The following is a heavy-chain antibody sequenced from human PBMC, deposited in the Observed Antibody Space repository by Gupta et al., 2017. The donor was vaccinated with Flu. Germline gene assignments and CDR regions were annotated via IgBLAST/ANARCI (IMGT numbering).Heavy chain of an antibody. CDR1: GFTFSAYA. CDR2: IAVSGAIT. CDR3: AKDLDWNYGLDY. J-gene: IGHJ4*02. D-gene: IGHD1-7*01. V-gene: IGHV3-23*01. Sequence: EVQLLESGGGLVQPGGSVRLSCVGSGFTFSAYAMRWIRQAPAKGLEWVSSIAVSGAITYYADSVNGRFTISKDNSKNTLHLLMNVRRGDDTAVYYCAKDLDWNYGLDYWGQGTLVTVSS.